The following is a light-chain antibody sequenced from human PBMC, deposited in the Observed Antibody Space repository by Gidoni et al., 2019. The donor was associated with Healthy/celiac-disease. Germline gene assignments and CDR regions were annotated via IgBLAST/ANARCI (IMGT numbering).Light chain of an antibody. J-gene: IGKJ1*01. Sequence: DIQMIQSPSSLSASVGDRVTITCRASQSISSYLNWYQQKPGKAPKLLIYAASNLQSGVPSRFSGSGSGTDFTLTISSLQPEDFATYYCQQSYNSWTFGQGTKVEIK. CDR2: AAS. CDR3: QQSYNSWT. CDR1: QSISSY. V-gene: IGKV1-39*01.